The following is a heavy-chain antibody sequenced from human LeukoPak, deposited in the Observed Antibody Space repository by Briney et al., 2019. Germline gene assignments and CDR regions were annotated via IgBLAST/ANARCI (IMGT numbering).Heavy chain of an antibody. Sequence: GGSLRLSCAASGFTFSSYWISWVRQAPGKGLEWVANIKQDGSEKYYVDSVKGRFTISRDNAKNSLYLQMNSLRAEDTAVYYCARSGSKNSSSWYDAFDIWGQGTMVTVSS. D-gene: IGHD6-13*01. CDR1: GFTFSSYW. V-gene: IGHV3-7*01. CDR3: ARSGSKNSSSWYDAFDI. J-gene: IGHJ3*02. CDR2: IKQDGSEK.